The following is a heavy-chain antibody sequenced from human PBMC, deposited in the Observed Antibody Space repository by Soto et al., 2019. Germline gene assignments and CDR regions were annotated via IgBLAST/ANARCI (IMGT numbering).Heavy chain of an antibody. CDR1: GASVSSYY. CDR3: ARDLGSGSYSP. J-gene: IGHJ5*02. D-gene: IGHD3-10*01. CDR2: VSYSGSA. V-gene: IGHV4-59*02. Sequence: LSLTCTVSGASVSSYYWSWIRQPPVKGLEWSGYVSYSGSANYNPSLRSRVTIAVDTSKNQFSLKLSSVTAADTPVYYCARDLGSGSYSPWAQGTLLTVSS.